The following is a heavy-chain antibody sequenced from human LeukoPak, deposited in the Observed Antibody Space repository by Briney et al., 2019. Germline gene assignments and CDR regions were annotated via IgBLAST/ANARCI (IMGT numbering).Heavy chain of an antibody. CDR2: ISSSSSYI. J-gene: IGHJ4*02. V-gene: IGHV3-21*01. CDR3: ARDYVSSSWPFDY. Sequence: SGGSLRLSCAASGFTFSSYSMNWVRQAPGKGLEWVSSISSSSSYIYYADSVKGRFTISRDNAKNSLYLQMNSLRAEDTAVYYCARDYVSSSWPFDYWGQGTLVTVSS. CDR1: GFTFSSYS. D-gene: IGHD6-13*01.